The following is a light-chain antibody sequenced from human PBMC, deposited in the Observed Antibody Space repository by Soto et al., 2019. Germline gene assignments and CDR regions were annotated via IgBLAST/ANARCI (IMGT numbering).Light chain of an antibody. CDR3: SSYTTTNTYV. CDR1: SSDVGGYNY. V-gene: IGLV2-14*01. Sequence: QSALTQPASVSGSPGQSITISCTGTSSDVGGYNYVSWYQQHPGKAPKLMIYEVSNRPSGLSNRFSGSKSGNTASLTISGLQAEDEADYYCSSYTTTNTYVFGTGTKLTVL. CDR2: EVS. J-gene: IGLJ1*01.